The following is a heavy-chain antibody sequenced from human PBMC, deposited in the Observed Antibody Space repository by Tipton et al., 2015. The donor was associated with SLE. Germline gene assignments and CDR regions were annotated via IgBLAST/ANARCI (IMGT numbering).Heavy chain of an antibody. J-gene: IGHJ4*02. D-gene: IGHD7-27*01. CDR3: ARAELGDFDY. CDR1: VGSISSYF. Sequence: TLSLTCSVSVGSISSYFWSWIRQSPGKGLEWIGSFYYSGSPYYNPTLKSRVTISVDTSKNQFSLKLSSVTAADTAVYYCARAELGDFDYWGPGSLVTVSS. V-gene: IGHV4-39*07. CDR2: FYYSGSP.